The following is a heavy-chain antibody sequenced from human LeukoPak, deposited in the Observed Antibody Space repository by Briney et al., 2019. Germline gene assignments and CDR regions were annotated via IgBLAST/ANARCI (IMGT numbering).Heavy chain of an antibody. Sequence: SETLSLTCTVSGGSISSSSYYWGWIRQPPGKGLEWIGSIYYSGSTYYNPSLKSRVTISVDTSKNQFSLKLSSVTAADTAVYYCASGLPAARTNWFDPWGQGTLVTVSS. J-gene: IGHJ5*02. V-gene: IGHV4-39*07. CDR1: GGSISSSSYY. D-gene: IGHD2-2*01. CDR2: IYYSGST. CDR3: ASGLPAARTNWFDP.